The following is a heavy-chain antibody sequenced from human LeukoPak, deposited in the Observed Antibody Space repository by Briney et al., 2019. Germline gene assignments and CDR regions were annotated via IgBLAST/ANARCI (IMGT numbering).Heavy chain of an antibody. J-gene: IGHJ4*02. CDR1: GGSISSGDYY. CDR2: IYYSGST. D-gene: IGHD3-22*01. CDR3: ARDYYHSSGYYYIDY. V-gene: IGHV4-30-4*01. Sequence: PSETLSLTCTVSGGSISSGDYYWSWIRQPPGKGLEWIGYIYYSGSTYYNPSLKSRVTTSVDTSKNQFSLKLSSVTAADTAVYYCARDYYHSSGYYYIDYWGQGTLVTVSS.